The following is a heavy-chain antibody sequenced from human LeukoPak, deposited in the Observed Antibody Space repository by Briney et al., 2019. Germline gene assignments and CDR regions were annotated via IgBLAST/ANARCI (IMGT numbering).Heavy chain of an antibody. V-gene: IGHV3-23*01. D-gene: IGHD3-10*01. Sequence: SGGSLRLSCAASGFPFSINAMSWVRQAPGKGLEWVSGISGTGGGTFYADSVKGRFSISRDDSINTLYLQMSSLRAEDTAVYYCARFRGSGSHTLYSFDCWGQGSLVTVSS. CDR2: ISGTGGGT. J-gene: IGHJ4*02. CDR1: GFPFSINA. CDR3: ARFRGSGSHTLYSFDC.